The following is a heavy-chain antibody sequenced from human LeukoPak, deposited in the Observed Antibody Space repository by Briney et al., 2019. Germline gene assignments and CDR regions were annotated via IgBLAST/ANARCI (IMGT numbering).Heavy chain of an antibody. CDR3: XRGPXXXXYYMDV. V-gene: IGHV4-30-2*01. Sequence: SETLSLTCTVSGGSISSDGYYWSWIRQPPGKGLEWIGYIYHSGXXXYNPSLKSRVTISVDRSKNQFSLKLSSVTAADTAVYSXXRGPXXXXYYMDVWGKGTTVTVSS. D-gene: IGHD3-16*01. CDR1: GGSISSDGYY. J-gene: IGHJ6*03. CDR2: IYHSGXX.